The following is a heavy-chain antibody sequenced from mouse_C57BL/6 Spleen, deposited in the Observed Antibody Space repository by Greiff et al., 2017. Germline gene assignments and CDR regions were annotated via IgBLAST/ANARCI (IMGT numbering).Heavy chain of an antibody. J-gene: IGHJ4*01. CDR1: GSSLTSYG. D-gene: IGHD2-4*01. V-gene: IGHV2-5*01. CDR3: AKNYDYDGGYAMDY. CDR2: ICRGGST. Sequence: QVQLKESGPGLVQPSQSLSITCTASGSSLTSYGVHWVRQSPGKGLEWLGVICRGGSTDYNAAFMSRLSISKDNSKSQIFFKMNSLQADDTAIYYSAKNYDYDGGYAMDYWGQGTSVTVSS.